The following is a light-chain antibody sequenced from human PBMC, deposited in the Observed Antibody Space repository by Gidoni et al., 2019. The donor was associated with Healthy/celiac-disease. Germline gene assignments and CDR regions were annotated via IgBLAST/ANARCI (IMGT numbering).Light chain of an antibody. Sequence: DIQMTQSPSSLSASVGDRVTNTCRASQSISSYLNWYQQKPGKAPKLLIYAASSLQSGVPARFSGSGSGTDFTLTISSLQPEDFASCYCQQSYSTPPTTFXXXTRLEIK. V-gene: IGKV1-39*01. J-gene: IGKJ5*01. CDR3: QQSYSTPPTT. CDR2: AAS. CDR1: QSISSY.